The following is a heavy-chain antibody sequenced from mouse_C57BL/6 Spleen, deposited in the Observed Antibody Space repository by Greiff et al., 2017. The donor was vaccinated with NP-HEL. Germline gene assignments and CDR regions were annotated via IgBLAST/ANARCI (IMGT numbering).Heavy chain of an antibody. D-gene: IGHD1-1*01. V-gene: IGHV2-5*01. J-gene: IGHJ1*03. CDR1: GFSLTSYG. CDR2: IWRGGST. CDR3: AKHYGSSYRYFDV. Sequence: VQLQQSGPGLVQPSQSLSITCTVSGFSLTSYGVHWVRQSPGKGLEWLGVIWRGGSTDYNAAFMSRLSITKDNSKSQVFFKMNSLQADDTAIYYCAKHYGSSYRYFDVWGTGTTVTVSS.